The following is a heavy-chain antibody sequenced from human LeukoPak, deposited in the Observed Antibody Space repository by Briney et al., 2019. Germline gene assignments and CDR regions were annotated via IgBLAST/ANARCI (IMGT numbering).Heavy chain of an antibody. J-gene: IGHJ4*02. D-gene: IGHD1-26*01. V-gene: IGHV4-59*11. CDR2: IYYSGST. Sequence: PSETLSLTCTVSGDSINDHYWSWVRQPPGEGLEWIGYIYYSGSTNYNPSLKSRVTISVDTSKNQFSLKLSSVTAADTAVYYCARGGSGSYYFDYWGQGTLVTVSS. CDR1: GDSINDHY. CDR3: ARGGSGSYYFDY.